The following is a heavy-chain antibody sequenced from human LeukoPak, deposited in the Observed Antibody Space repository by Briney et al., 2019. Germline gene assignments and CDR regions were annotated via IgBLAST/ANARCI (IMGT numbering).Heavy chain of an antibody. D-gene: IGHD2-15*01. Sequence: SETLSLTCAVSGGSISSGSYSWSWIRQPPGKGLEWIGYIYHSGSTSYNPSLKSRGTISIDRSKNQFSLRLTSVTAADTAVYYCARDPKGYCSGGSCLRAFDYWGQGTLVTVSS. CDR3: ARDPKGYCSGGSCLRAFDY. J-gene: IGHJ4*02. CDR1: GGSISSGSYS. V-gene: IGHV4-30-2*01. CDR2: IYHSGST.